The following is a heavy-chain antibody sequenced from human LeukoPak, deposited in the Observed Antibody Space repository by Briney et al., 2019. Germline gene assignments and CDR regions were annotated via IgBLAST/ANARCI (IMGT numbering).Heavy chain of an antibody. Sequence: SETLSLTCTVSGGPLSSTIYYWGWIRQPPGKGREWFGSIYFSGNTYNNASLKSQASISIHTSKNHFSLRLTSVTAADTAVYYCAKQTGPGLFILLGGQGTLVTVSS. D-gene: IGHD3/OR15-3a*01. CDR2: IYFSGNT. CDR3: AKQTGPGLFILL. CDR1: GGPLSSTIYY. J-gene: IGHJ4*02. V-gene: IGHV4-39*01.